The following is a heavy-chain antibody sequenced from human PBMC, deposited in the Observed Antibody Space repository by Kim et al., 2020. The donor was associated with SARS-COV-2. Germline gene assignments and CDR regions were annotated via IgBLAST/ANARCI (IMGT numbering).Heavy chain of an antibody. CDR1: GFTFSSYW. CDR3: AREAALCSSTSCLDYGMDV. CDR2: IKQDGSEK. J-gene: IGHJ6*02. Sequence: GGSLRLSCAASGFTFSSYWMSWVRQAPGKGLECVANIKQDGSEKYYVDSVKGRFTISRDNAKNSLYLQMNSLRAEDTAVYYCAREAALCSSTSCLDYGMDVWGQGTTVTVSS. D-gene: IGHD2-2*01. V-gene: IGHV3-7*01.